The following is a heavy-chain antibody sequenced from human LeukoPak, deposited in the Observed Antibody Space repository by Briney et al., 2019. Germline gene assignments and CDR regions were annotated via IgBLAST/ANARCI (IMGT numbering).Heavy chain of an antibody. D-gene: IGHD5-12*01. CDR3: ARTRGKLKWLRFYLSRGRVDAFDI. J-gene: IGHJ3*02. V-gene: IGHV1-8*03. Sequence: GASVKVSCKASGYTFTSYDINWVRQATGQGLEWMGWMNPNSGNTGYAQKFQGRVTITRNTSISTAYMELSSLRSEDTAVYYCARTRGKLKWLRFYLSRGRVDAFDIWGQGTMVTVSS. CDR2: MNPNSGNT. CDR1: GYTFTSYD.